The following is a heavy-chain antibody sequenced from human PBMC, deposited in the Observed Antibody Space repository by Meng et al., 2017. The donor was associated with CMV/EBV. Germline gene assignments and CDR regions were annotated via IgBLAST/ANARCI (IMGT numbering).Heavy chain of an antibody. J-gene: IGHJ6*02. CDR2: IVVGSGNT. D-gene: IGHD3-3*01. Sequence: SVKVSCKASGFTFTSSAVQWVRQARGQRLEWIGWIVVGSGNTNYAQKFQERVTITRDMSTSTAYMELSSLRSEDTAVYYCAARYYDFWSGYYTSPTYGMDVWGQGTTVTVSS. CDR3: AARYYDFWSGYYTSPTYGMDV. CDR1: GFTFTSSA. V-gene: IGHV1-58*01.